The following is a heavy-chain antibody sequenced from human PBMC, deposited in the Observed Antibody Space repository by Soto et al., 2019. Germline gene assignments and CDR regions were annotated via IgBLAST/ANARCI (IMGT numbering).Heavy chain of an antibody. CDR2: IDTGGSDT. D-gene: IGHD2-15*01. CDR1: GSSFNVHY. V-gene: IGHV3-74*01. Sequence: EVQLVESGGGLVQPGGSLRLSCVASGSSFNVHYMHWVRQVPGKGLVWLSRIDTGGSDTAYADSVKGRFTISRDNAKNTLYLRMHSLRADDTAIYYCARGRCHAMDVWGQGTTVTVSS. CDR3: ARGRCHAMDV. J-gene: IGHJ6*02.